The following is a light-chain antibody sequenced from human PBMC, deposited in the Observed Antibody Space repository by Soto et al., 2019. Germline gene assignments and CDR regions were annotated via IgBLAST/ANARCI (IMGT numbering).Light chain of an antibody. J-gene: IGKJ1*01. CDR1: QSISNH. Sequence: DIQMTQSPSSLSASVADRIIITCRASQSISNHLNWYQQKPGKAPKLLIFAASSLQSGVPSRFSGSGSGTDFTLTISSLQPEDFATYYCQQSYSTPPTFGQGTKVDIK. CDR3: QQSYSTPPT. V-gene: IGKV1-39*01. CDR2: AAS.